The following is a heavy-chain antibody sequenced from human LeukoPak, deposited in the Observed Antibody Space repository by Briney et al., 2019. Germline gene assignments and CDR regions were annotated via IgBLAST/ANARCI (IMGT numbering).Heavy chain of an antibody. CDR2: INPNSGAT. D-gene: IGHD3-3*02. V-gene: IGHV1-2*02. Sequence: GASVKVSCMASGYTFTDYYIHWIRQAPGQGLEWLGWINPNSGATNYAQRSQGTVTMTRGTSISTAYMELSSLGSDDAALYFCARERLSAHISHDGASHFMFDYWGQGTLVNVSS. CDR1: GYTFTDYY. J-gene: IGHJ4*02. CDR3: ARERLSAHISHDGASHFMFDY.